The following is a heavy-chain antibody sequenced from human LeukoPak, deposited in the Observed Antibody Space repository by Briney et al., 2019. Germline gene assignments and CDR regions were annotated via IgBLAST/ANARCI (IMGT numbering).Heavy chain of an antibody. Sequence: GASVKLSCKASGGTFSSYAISWVRQAPGQGLEWMGGIIPIFGTANYAQKSQCRVTITADESTSTAYMELSSLRSEDTAVYYCARNFNDGSGWFNWGQGTLVTVSS. CDR3: ARNFNDGSGWFN. V-gene: IGHV1-69*13. D-gene: IGHD6-19*01. CDR1: GGTFSSYA. J-gene: IGHJ4*02. CDR2: IIPIFGTA.